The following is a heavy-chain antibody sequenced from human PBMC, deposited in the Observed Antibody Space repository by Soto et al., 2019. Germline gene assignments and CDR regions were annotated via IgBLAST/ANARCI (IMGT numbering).Heavy chain of an antibody. CDR2: INQYGSEK. D-gene: IGHD3-10*01. J-gene: IGHJ4*02. CDR3: AVYGSGVSAAAY. V-gene: IGHV3-7*03. Sequence: PGWSLRLSCACYVFTFANHWLSWVRQAPGKGLEWVANINQYGSEKYYVDSVKGRFTISRDNAKNSPYLQMNSLRVEDTAVYYCAVYGSGVSAAAYWGQGTLVTVSS. CDR1: VFTFANHW.